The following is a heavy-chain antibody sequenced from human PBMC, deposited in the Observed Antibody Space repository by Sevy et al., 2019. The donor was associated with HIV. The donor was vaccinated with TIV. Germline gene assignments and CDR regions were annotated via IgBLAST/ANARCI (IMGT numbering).Heavy chain of an antibody. D-gene: IGHD3-10*01. V-gene: IGHV6-1*01. CDR2: TYYRSKWYN. Sequence: SQTLSLTCAISGDSVSSNSAAWNWIRQSPSRGLEWLGRTYYRSKWYNDCAVSVKSRITINPDTSKNQFSLQLNSVTPEDTAVYYCARDGRTYYYGSGSSNWFDPWGQGTLVTVSS. CDR1: GDSVSSNSAA. CDR3: ARDGRTYYYGSGSSNWFDP. J-gene: IGHJ5*02.